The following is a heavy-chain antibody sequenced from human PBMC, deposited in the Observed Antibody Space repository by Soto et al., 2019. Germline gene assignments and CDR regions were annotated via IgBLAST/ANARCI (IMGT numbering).Heavy chain of an antibody. CDR2: IYWDDDK. D-gene: IGHD1-1*01. J-gene: IGHJ4*02. Sequence: QVTLEVSGPTRVKPTQTLTLTCTFSGFSLATSGVGVGWVRQPPGKALERLALIYWDDDKRYSPSLRSRLTVTKETSRNQVVLTMTNMDPVDTATYYCAHRVGLQGNWNGGYFDFWGQGALVTVSS. CDR1: GFSLATSGVG. CDR3: AHRVGLQGNWNGGYFDF. V-gene: IGHV2-5*02.